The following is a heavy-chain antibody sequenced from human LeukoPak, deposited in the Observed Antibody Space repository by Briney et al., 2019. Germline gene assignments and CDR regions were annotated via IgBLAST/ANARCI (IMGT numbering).Heavy chain of an antibody. CDR3: ARERDFLTGDYGITAFYFGY. Sequence: SETLSLTCTVSGASISTYYWSWIRQSAGRGLEWIGRVYTSGNTNYNPSLKSRVTMSVDTSKNQFSLKVRSVTAADMAVYYCARERDFLTGDYGITAFYFGYWGQGTLVTVSS. D-gene: IGHD3-9*01. V-gene: IGHV4-4*07. J-gene: IGHJ4*02. CDR1: GASISTYY. CDR2: VYTSGNT.